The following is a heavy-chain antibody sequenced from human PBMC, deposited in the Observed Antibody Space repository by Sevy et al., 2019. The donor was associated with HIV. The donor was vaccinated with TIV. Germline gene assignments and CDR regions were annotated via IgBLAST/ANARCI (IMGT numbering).Heavy chain of an antibody. D-gene: IGHD5-12*01. Sequence: GGSLRLSCAASGFTFSGSAMHWVRQASGKGLEWVGRIRSKANSYATAYAASVKGRFTISRDDSKNTAYLQMNSLKTEDTAVYYCTRISGLGASSPIYYYYGMDVWGQGTTVTVSS. CDR1: GFTFSGSA. CDR2: IRSKANSYAT. CDR3: TRISGLGASSPIYYYYGMDV. V-gene: IGHV3-73*01. J-gene: IGHJ6*02.